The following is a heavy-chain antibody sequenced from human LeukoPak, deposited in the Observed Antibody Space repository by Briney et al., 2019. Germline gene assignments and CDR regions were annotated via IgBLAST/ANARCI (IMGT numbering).Heavy chain of an antibody. Sequence: AGSLRLSCAASGFIFSSYGMHWVRQAPGKGLQRVAVIWSDGSNKDYGDSVKGRFTISRDDSKNTLYLQMNSLRADDTAVYYCARSGGGTYFDNWGQGTLVTVSS. CDR2: IWSDGSNK. J-gene: IGHJ4*02. D-gene: IGHD2-15*01. V-gene: IGHV3-30*12. CDR3: ARSGGGTYFDN. CDR1: GFIFSSYG.